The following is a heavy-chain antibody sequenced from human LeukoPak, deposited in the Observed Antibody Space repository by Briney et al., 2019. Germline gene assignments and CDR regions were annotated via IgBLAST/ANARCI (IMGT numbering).Heavy chain of an antibody. CDR2: ISGSGGMT. J-gene: IGHJ4*02. V-gene: IGHV3-23*01. D-gene: IGHD6-19*01. CDR1: GFTFSNYA. Sequence: GGSLRLSCAPSGFTFSNYAMSWVRQAPGKGLEWVSAISGSGGMTYYADSVEGRFTISRDNSKNMLFLQVNSLRVDDTAVYYCAKALGTLAGASDYWGQGTLVTVSS. CDR3: AKALGTLAGASDY.